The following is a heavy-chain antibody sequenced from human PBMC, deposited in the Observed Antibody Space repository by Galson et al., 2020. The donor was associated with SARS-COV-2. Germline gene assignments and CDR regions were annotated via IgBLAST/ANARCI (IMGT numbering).Heavy chain of an antibody. CDR1: GSTFPSSA. Sequence: SVTVSSKTSGSTFPSSAVQWVRQARRQRLEWIGWIVVGSGDTTYAQKFQERVTITRDMSTSTAYMELSSLRSEETAVYYCAAITMVRGPGYWGQGTLVTVSS. V-gene: IGHV1-58*01. CDR2: IVVGSGDT. J-gene: IGHJ4*02. CDR3: AAITMVRGPGY. D-gene: IGHD3-10*01.